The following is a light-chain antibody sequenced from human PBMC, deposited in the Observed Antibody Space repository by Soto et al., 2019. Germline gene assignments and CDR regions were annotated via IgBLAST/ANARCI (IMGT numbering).Light chain of an antibody. CDR1: QSVKSS. Sequence: EVVLTQSPAILSLSPGERATLSCRASQSVKSSLAWYQQKPGQPPRLLIYDASYRATGIPARFSGSGSGTDFTLTISSLEPEDVAVYFCQQRSNWPPVTFGGGTKVQI. CDR2: DAS. CDR3: QQRSNWPPVT. J-gene: IGKJ4*01. V-gene: IGKV3-11*01.